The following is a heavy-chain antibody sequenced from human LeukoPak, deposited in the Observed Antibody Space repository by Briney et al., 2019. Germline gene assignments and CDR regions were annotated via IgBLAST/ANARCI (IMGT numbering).Heavy chain of an antibody. CDR2: IYAGGST. D-gene: IGHD1-26*01. Sequence: GGSLGLSCAASGFTVSSNYMNWVRQAPGKGLEWVSIIYAGGSTYYADSVKGRFTISRDNSKNTLYLQMNSLRAEDTAVYYCASQWELRYWGQGTLVTVSS. V-gene: IGHV3-53*01. J-gene: IGHJ4*02. CDR3: ASQWELRY. CDR1: GFTVSSNY.